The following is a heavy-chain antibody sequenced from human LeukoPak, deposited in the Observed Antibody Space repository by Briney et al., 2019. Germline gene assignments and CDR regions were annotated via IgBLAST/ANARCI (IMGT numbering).Heavy chain of an antibody. D-gene: IGHD3-22*01. CDR3: ARERKYYYDSSGPLGD. Sequence: ASVKVSCKASGYTFTGYYMHWVRQAPGQGLEWMGRINPNSGGTNYAQKFQGRVTMTRDTSISTAYMELSRLRSDDTAVYYCARERKYYYDSSGPLGDWGQGTLVTVPS. J-gene: IGHJ4*02. V-gene: IGHV1-2*06. CDR2: INPNSGGT. CDR1: GYTFTGYY.